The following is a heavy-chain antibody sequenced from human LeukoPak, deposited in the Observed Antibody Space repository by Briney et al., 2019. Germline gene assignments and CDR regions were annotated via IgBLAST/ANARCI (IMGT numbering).Heavy chain of an antibody. CDR1: GGTFSSYA. V-gene: IGHV1-69*04. J-gene: IGHJ4*02. Sequence: WASGKVSCKASGGTFSSYAISWVRQAPGQGIEWMGRIIPILGIANYAQKLQGRVAITADKSTSTAYMELSSLRSEDTAVYYCVTTVTTRWDYWGQGTLVTVSS. CDR2: IIPILGIA. CDR3: VTTVTTRWDY. D-gene: IGHD4-17*01.